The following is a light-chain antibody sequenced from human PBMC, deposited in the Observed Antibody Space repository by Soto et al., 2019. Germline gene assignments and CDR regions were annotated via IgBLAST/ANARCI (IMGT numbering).Light chain of an antibody. CDR1: QSISNF. CDR3: QQSYGAPIT. Sequence: DIQMTQSPSSLSASVGDRVTITCRASQSISNFLNWYQQKPGKAPKLLIRSASSLQSGVPSRFSGSGSGTDFTLSITSLQPEDFATYYCQQSYGAPITFGQGTRWRL. CDR2: SAS. J-gene: IGKJ5*01. V-gene: IGKV1-39*01.